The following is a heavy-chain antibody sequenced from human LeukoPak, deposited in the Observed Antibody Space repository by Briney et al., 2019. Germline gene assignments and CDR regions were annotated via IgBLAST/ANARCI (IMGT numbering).Heavy chain of an antibody. CDR3: ARSTGQYYYDSSGYGYYGY. Sequence: SETLSLICTVSGGSISSGSYYWSWIRQPAGKGLEWIGRIYTSGSTNYNPSLKSRVTISVDTSKNQFSLKLSSVTAADTAVYYCARSTGQYYYDSSGYGYYGYWGQGTLVTVSS. J-gene: IGHJ4*02. V-gene: IGHV4-61*02. CDR1: GGSISSGSYY. CDR2: IYTSGST. D-gene: IGHD3-22*01.